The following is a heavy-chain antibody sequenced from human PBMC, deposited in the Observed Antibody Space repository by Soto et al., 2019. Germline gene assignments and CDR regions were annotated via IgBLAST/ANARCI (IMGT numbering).Heavy chain of an antibody. CDR3: ARDRGGDNSSSWTGRYYYYGMDV. J-gene: IGHJ6*02. CDR1: GGSISSYY. D-gene: IGHD6-13*01. V-gene: IGHV4-59*01. Sequence: QVQLQESGPGLVKPSETLSLTCTVSGGSISSYYWSWIQQPPGKGLEWIGYIYYSGSTNYNPSLKSRVTISVDTSKNQFSLKLSSVTAADTAVYYCARDRGGDNSSSWTGRYYYYGMDVWGQGTTVTVSS. CDR2: IYYSGST.